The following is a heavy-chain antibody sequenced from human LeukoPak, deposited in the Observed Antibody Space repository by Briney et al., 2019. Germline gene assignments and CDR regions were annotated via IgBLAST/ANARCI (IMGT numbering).Heavy chain of an antibody. Sequence: ASVKVSCKASGYTFTSYGISWGRQAPGQGLEGMGWISAYNGNTNYAQKLQGRVTMTTDTSTSTAYMELRSLRSDDTAVYYCARGHDYGGNSPPFDYWGQGTLVTVSS. CDR3: ARGHDYGGNSPPFDY. CDR1: GYTFTSYG. D-gene: IGHD4-23*01. J-gene: IGHJ4*02. CDR2: ISAYNGNT. V-gene: IGHV1-18*01.